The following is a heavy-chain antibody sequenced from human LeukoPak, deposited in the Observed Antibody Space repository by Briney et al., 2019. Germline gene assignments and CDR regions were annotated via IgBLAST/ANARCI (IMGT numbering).Heavy chain of an antibody. D-gene: IGHD6-19*01. V-gene: IGHV6-1*01. J-gene: IGHJ4*02. CDR2: TFYRSKWYN. Sequence: SQTLSLTCAISGDSVSSNSAAWSWIRQSPSRGLEWLGRTFYRSKWYNDYALSVKSRMTINPDTSKNQFSLHLNSVTPEDTAVYLCARDKAVAGHGGFDYWGQGTLVTVSS. CDR1: GDSVSSNSAA. CDR3: ARDKAVAGHGGFDY.